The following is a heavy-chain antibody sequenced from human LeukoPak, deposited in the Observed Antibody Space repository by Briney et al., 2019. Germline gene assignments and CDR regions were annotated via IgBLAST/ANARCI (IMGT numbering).Heavy chain of an antibody. J-gene: IGHJ6*02. CDR1: GYTFTDYY. Sequence: ASVKVSCKTSGYTFTDYYIHWVRQAPGQGLESMGWINPKIGGTNYAPRFQGRVSMTTDTSTSTAYMELSSLRSDDTAVYYCARVDILVYYYYYGMDVWGQGTTVTVSS. CDR3: ARVDILVYYYYYGMDV. D-gene: IGHD3-9*01. V-gene: IGHV1-2*02. CDR2: INPKIGGT.